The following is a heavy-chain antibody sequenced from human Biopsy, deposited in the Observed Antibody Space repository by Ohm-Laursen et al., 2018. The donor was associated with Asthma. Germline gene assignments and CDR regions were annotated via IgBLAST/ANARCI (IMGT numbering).Heavy chain of an antibody. CDR3: AGFCSGGNCPDH. D-gene: IGHD2-15*01. CDR2: IHYSGST. Sequence: SDTLSLTCTDSGVSIRSYYWTWIRQPPGKGLEWIGNIHYSGSTYSNPSLKSRVTISVDTSKKQISLRLSSVIAADTAVYYCAGFCSGGNCPDHWGQGTLVTVSS. V-gene: IGHV4-59*07. J-gene: IGHJ4*02. CDR1: GVSIRSYY.